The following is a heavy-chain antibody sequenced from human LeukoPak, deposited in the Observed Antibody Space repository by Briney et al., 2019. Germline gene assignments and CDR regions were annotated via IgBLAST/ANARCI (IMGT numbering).Heavy chain of an antibody. Sequence: PGGSLRLSCAASGFTFSSYSMNWVRQAPGKGLEWVSSISSSSSYIYYADSVKGRFTISRDNAKNSLYLQMNSLRAEDTAVYYCVRESRVGGDAFDIWGQGTMVTVSS. CDR2: ISSSSSYI. V-gene: IGHV3-21*01. CDR3: VRESRVGGDAFDI. CDR1: GFTFSSYS. D-gene: IGHD1-26*01. J-gene: IGHJ3*02.